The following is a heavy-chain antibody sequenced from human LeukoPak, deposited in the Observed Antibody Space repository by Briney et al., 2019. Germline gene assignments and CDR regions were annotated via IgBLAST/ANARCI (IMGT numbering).Heavy chain of an antibody. D-gene: IGHD2-15*01. V-gene: IGHV4-4*02. CDR3: ASRYCSGGSCSAWDAFDI. J-gene: IGHJ3*02. Sequence: PSETLSLTCAVSGGSISSSNWWSWVRQPPGKGLEWIGEIYHSGSTNYNPSLKSRVTISVDKSKNQFSLKLSSVTAADTAVYYCASRYCSGGSCSAWDAFDIWGQGTMVTVSS. CDR1: GGSISSSNW. CDR2: IYHSGST.